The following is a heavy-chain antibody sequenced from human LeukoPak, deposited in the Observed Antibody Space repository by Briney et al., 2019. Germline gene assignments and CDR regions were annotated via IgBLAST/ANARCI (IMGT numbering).Heavy chain of an antibody. CDR1: GFTFKDYA. CDR3: AAEYCSGGSCYLNNAFDI. J-gene: IGHJ3*02. V-gene: IGHV3-9*01. CDR2: ISWNSGSI. Sequence: PGRSLRLSCATSGFTFKDYAMHWVRQAPGKGLEWVSGISWNSGSIGYADSVKGRFTISRDNAKNSLYLQMNSLRVEDTAVYYCAAEYCSGGSCYLNNAFDIWGQGTMVTVSS. D-gene: IGHD2-15*01.